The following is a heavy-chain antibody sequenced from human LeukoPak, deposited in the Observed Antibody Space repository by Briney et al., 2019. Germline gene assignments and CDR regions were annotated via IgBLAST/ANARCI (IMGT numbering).Heavy chain of an antibody. J-gene: IGHJ4*02. CDR2: IYTSGCT. Sequence: SETLSLTCTVSGASISSGSYYWSWLRQPAGKGLEWIARIYTSGCTDYNPSLRSRVTISVDTSKNQFSLNLSSVTAADTAVYYCARVTVGIRGLHFDNWGRGTLVTVSS. CDR3: ARVTVGIRGLHFDN. V-gene: IGHV4-61*02. D-gene: IGHD3-10*01. CDR1: GASISSGSYY.